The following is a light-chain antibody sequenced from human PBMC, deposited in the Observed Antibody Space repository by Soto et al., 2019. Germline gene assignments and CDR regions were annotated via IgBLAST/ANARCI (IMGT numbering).Light chain of an antibody. CDR2: EVS. J-gene: IGLJ1*01. CDR3: NTQADDGHHV. Sequence: QSALTQPPSASGSPGQSVTISCTGNSNDVGHSSFISWYQQHPGKGPKLIIYEVSKRPSGVPDRFSGSKSGNTASLSVSGLQDEDEADYFCNTQADDGHHVFGTGTKLTVL. V-gene: IGLV2-8*01. CDR1: SNDVGHSSF.